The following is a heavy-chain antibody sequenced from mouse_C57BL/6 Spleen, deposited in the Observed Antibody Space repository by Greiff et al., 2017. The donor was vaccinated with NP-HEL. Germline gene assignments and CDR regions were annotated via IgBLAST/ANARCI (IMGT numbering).Heavy chain of an antibody. J-gene: IGHJ2*01. D-gene: IGHD2-4*01. V-gene: IGHV5-17*01. Sequence: EVQLVESGGGLVKPGGSLKLSCAASGFTFSDYGMHWVRQAPEKGLEWVAYISSGSSTIYYADTVKGRFTISRDNAKNTLFLQMTSLRSEDTAMYYCARGGYDYDESYFDYWGQGTTLTVSS. CDR1: GFTFSDYG. CDR2: ISSGSSTI. CDR3: ARGGYDYDESYFDY.